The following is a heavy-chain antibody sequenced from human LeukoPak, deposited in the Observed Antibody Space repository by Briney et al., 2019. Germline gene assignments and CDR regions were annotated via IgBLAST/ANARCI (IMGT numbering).Heavy chain of an antibody. Sequence: AGGSLRLSCAASGFTFSSYSMNWVRQAPGKGLEWVSYISSSGSTIYYADSVKGRFTISRDNAKNSLYLQMNSLRAEDTAVYYCARDHDFWSGYPTPYYYYYGMDVWGQGTTVTVSS. J-gene: IGHJ6*02. V-gene: IGHV3-48*04. CDR1: GFTFSSYS. CDR3: ARDHDFWSGYPTPYYYYYGMDV. CDR2: ISSSGSTI. D-gene: IGHD3-3*01.